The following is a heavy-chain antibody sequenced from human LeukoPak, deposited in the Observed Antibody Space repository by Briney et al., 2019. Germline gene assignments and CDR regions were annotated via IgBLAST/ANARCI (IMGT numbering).Heavy chain of an antibody. CDR2: ISGSGGST. J-gene: IGHJ4*02. D-gene: IGHD3-22*01. CDR1: GFTFSSYV. V-gene: IGHV3-23*01. CDR3: TKSPHPYYYDSSGYYRLHFDY. Sequence: HPGGSLRLSCAASGFTFSSYVMSWVRQAPGKGLEWVSGISGSGGSTHYADSVRRRFTISRDNSKNTLYLQMNSLRAEDTAVYYCTKSPHPYYYDSSGYYRLHFDYWGQGTLVTVSS.